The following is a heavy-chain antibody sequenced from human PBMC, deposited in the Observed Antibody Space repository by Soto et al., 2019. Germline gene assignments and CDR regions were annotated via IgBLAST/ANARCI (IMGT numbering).Heavy chain of an antibody. CDR3: ARDPWAADY. J-gene: IGHJ4*02. D-gene: IGHD3-16*01. CDR1: GFTVSTKY. Sequence: EVQLVESGGGLVQPGGSLRLSCAASGFTVSTKYMSWVRQAPGKGLEWVSVIYSGGSTFYADSVRGRFTIPRDNSKNTVNLKINGQSAEYTAVYYWARDPWAADYWGQGTLVTVSS. V-gene: IGHV3-66*01. CDR2: IYSGGST.